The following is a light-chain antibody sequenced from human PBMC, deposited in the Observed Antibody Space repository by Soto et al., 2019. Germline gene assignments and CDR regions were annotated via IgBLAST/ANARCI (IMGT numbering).Light chain of an antibody. J-gene: IGKJ1*01. CDR3: QQYYSFPT. CDR1: QSISFW. V-gene: IGKV1-5*01. Sequence: DIQMTQSPSTLSASVGDRVTITCRASQSISFWLAWYQHKPGRAPNLLIYDASILESGVPSRFSGSRSGTQLTITIRSLQPDDLATYYRQQYYSFPTFGQGTKVDIK. CDR2: DAS.